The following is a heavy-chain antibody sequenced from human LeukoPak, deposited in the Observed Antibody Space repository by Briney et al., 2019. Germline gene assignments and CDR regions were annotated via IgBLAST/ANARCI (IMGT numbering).Heavy chain of an antibody. D-gene: IGHD6-19*01. V-gene: IGHV4-39*01. CDR3: AKQDPYSSGWYP. CDR2: IYNSGNT. CDR1: GGSISSSSYY. J-gene: IGHJ5*02. Sequence: SETLSLTCIVSGGSISSSSYYWGWIRQPPGKGLEWIGSIYNSGNTYYNPSLKSRVTISVDTSKNQFSLKLSSVTAADTAVYYCAKQDPYSSGWYPWGQGTLVTVSS.